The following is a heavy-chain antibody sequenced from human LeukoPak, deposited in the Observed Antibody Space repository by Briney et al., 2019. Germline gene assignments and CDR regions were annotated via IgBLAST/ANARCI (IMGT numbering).Heavy chain of an antibody. D-gene: IGHD1-26*01. CDR1: GFTFSDYY. V-gene: IGHV3-11*03. CDR3: AKSMTGSYYGSRDS. J-gene: IGHJ4*02. Sequence: GRSLRLSCAASGFTFSDYYMSWIRQAPGKGLEWVSYISSSSSYTNYADSVKGRFTISRDNSKNTLCLQMNSLRAEDTAVYYCAKSMTGSYYGSRDSWGQGTLVTVSS. CDR2: ISSSSSYT.